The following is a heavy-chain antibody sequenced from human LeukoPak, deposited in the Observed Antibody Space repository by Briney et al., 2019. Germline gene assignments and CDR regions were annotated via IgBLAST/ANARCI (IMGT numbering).Heavy chain of an antibody. D-gene: IGHD3-3*01. Sequence: QPGGALGLSCAASGFPFSSYEMNWVRQAPGKGLEWVSYISSSGSTIYYADSVKGRFTISRDNAKNSLYLQMNSLRAEDTAVYYCARGRGYDFWSGYYCDWGQGTLVTVSS. CDR2: ISSSGSTI. CDR3: ARGRGYDFWSGYYCD. J-gene: IGHJ4*02. V-gene: IGHV3-48*03. CDR1: GFPFSSYE.